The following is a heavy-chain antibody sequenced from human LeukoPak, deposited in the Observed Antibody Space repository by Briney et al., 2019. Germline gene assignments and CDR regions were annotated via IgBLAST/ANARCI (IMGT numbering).Heavy chain of an antibody. CDR1: GGSFSGYY. D-gene: IGHD2/OR15-2a*01. V-gene: IGHV4-34*01. Sequence: SETLSLTCAVYGGSFSGYYWSWIRQPPGKGLEWIGEINHSGSTNYNPSLKSRVTISADTSKNQFSLKLSSVTAADTAVYYCARGRDSTDLFDYWGQGTLVTVSS. CDR2: INHSGST. J-gene: IGHJ4*02. CDR3: ARGRDSTDLFDY.